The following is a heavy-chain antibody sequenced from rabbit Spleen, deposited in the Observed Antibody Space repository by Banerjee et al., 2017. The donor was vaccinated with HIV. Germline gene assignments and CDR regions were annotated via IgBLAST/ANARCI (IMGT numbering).Heavy chain of an antibody. J-gene: IGHJ4*01. Sequence: EQLVESGGGLVKPEGSLKLSCTASGFSFSNKAVMCWVRQAPGKGLEWIACIEAGSSGFTYFANWAKGRFTISKTSSTTVTLQMTSLTAADTATYFCARDLAGVIGWNFKLWGQGTLVTVS. CDR2: IEAGSSGFT. D-gene: IGHD4-1*01. V-gene: IGHV1S45*01. CDR3: ARDLAGVIGWNFKL. CDR1: GFSFSNKAV.